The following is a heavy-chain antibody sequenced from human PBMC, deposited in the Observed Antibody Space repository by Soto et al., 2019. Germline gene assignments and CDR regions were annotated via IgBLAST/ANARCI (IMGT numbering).Heavy chain of an antibody. CDR2: ISAYNGNT. CDR3: AREVAAAGPYYYYGMDV. D-gene: IGHD6-13*01. V-gene: IGHV1-18*01. J-gene: IGHJ6*02. CDR1: GYTFTSYG. Sequence: ASLKVSCKASGYTFTSYGISWVRQAPGQGLEWMGWISAYNGNTNYAQKLQGRVTMTTDTSTSTAYMELRSLRSDDTAVYYCAREVAAAGPYYYYGMDVWGQGTTVTVSS.